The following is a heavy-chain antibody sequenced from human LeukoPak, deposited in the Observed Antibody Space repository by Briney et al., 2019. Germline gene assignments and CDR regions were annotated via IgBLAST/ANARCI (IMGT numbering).Heavy chain of an antibody. V-gene: IGHV3-23*01. Sequence: GGSLRLSCAASGFTFNSYAMSWVRQAPGKGLEWVSAISGTGGNTYYADSVKGRFTISRDNSKKTLYLQMNSVRAEDTAVYYCAKRDDFAYWGQGTLVTVSS. D-gene: IGHD5-24*01. CDR2: ISGTGGNT. CDR3: AKRDDFAY. CDR1: GFTFNSYA. J-gene: IGHJ4*02.